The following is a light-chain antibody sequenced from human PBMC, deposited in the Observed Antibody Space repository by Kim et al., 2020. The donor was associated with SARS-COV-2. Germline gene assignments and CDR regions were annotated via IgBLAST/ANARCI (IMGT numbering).Light chain of an antibody. J-gene: IGLJ2*01. CDR1: SLRSYY. CDR3: NSRDSSDNVV. CDR2: GKN. Sequence: SSELTQDPAVSVALGQTVRITCQGDSLRSYYATWYQQKPGQAPIIVIYGKNIRPSGIPDRFSGSSSGNTASLTITGTQAGDEADYYCNSRDSSDNVVFGR. V-gene: IGLV3-19*01.